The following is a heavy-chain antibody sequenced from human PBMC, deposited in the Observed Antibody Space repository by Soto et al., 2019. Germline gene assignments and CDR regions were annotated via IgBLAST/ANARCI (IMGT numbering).Heavy chain of an antibody. CDR1: GGSVSSGSYY. Sequence: QVQLQESGPGLVKPSETLSLTCTVSGGSVSSGSYYWGWIRQPPGKGLEWSGYIYYSGSTNYNPSLRSRVPISVDTSKHQFSLKLSSVTAADTAVYYCARGGSSGPWGQGTLVTVSS. V-gene: IGHV4-61*01. CDR2: IYYSGST. J-gene: IGHJ5*02. CDR3: ARGGSSGP. D-gene: IGHD3-22*01.